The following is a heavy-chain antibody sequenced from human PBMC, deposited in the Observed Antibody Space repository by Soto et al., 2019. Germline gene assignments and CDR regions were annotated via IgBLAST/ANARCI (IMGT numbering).Heavy chain of an antibody. J-gene: IGHJ6*02. CDR2: ISWDGGST. CDR1: GFTFDDYT. Sequence: GGSLRLSCAASGFTFDDYTMHWVRQAPGKGLEWVSLISWDGGSTYYADSVKGRFTISRDNSKNSLYLQMNSLRTEDTALYYCAKSTTPETLSNWNDPFYGMDVWGQGTTVTVSS. V-gene: IGHV3-43*01. D-gene: IGHD1-1*01. CDR3: AKSTTPETLSNWNDPFYGMDV.